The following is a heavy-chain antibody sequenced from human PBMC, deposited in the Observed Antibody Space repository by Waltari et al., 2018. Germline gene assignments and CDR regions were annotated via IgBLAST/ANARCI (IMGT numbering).Heavy chain of an antibody. Sequence: QVQLQESGPGLVKPSETLSLTCTVSGGSISSYHLSWIRQPPGKGLEWIGYIYYSGSTNYNPSLKSRVTISVDTSKNQFSLKLSSVTAADTAVYYCARSIYTVTELNWFDPWGQGTLVTVSS. CDR2: IYYSGST. D-gene: IGHD3-16*01. J-gene: IGHJ5*02. CDR3: ARSIYTVTELNWFDP. CDR1: GGSISSYH. V-gene: IGHV4-59*01.